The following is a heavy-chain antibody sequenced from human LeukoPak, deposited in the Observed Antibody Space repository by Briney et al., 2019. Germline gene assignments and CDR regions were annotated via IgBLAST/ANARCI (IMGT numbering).Heavy chain of an antibody. J-gene: IGHJ6*02. CDR2: IWYDGSNK. D-gene: IGHD6-13*01. V-gene: IGHV3-33*01. Sequence: GGSLRLSCAASGFTFSSYGMHWVRQAPGKGLEWVAVIWYDGSNKYHADSVKGRFTISRDNSKNTLYLQMNSLRAEDTAVYYCAPQQLPYYYGMDVWGQGTTVTVSS. CDR3: APQQLPYYYGMDV. CDR1: GFTFSSYG.